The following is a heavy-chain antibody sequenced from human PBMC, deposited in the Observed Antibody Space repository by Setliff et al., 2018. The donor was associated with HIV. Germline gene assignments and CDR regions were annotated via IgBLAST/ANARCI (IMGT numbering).Heavy chain of an antibody. V-gene: IGHV4-59*08. Sequence: SETLSLTCTVSGGSISSYYWGWIRQPPGKGLEWIGYIYYSGSTNCNPSLKSRVTISVDTSKNQFSLKLSSVTAADTAVYYCASYGDYTNYFDYWGQGTLVTVSS. D-gene: IGHD4-17*01. CDR1: GGSISSYY. CDR3: ASYGDYTNYFDY. J-gene: IGHJ4*02. CDR2: IYYSGST.